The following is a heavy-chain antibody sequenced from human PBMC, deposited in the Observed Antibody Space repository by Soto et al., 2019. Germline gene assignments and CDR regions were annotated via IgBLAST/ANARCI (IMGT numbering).Heavy chain of an antibody. Sequence: SETLSLTCAVSGGSISSSNYFWGWIRQPPGKGLEWIGTIFYSGSTYYNPSLKSRVTISVDTSKNQFSLKLTSVTAADTALYYCARRYGWLYFDYWGQGSLVTVSS. CDR1: GGSISSSNYF. J-gene: IGHJ4*02. D-gene: IGHD3-10*01. V-gene: IGHV4-39*01. CDR2: IFYSGST. CDR3: ARRYGWLYFDY.